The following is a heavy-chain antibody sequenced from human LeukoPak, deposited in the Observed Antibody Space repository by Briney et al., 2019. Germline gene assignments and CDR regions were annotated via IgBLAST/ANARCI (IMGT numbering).Heavy chain of an antibody. CDR2: INPNSGGT. J-gene: IGHJ5*02. Sequence: GASVKVSCKASGYTFSSYDIIWVRQATGQGLEWMGWINPNSGGTNYAQKFQGRVTMTRDTSISTAYMELSRLRSDDTAVYYCARRPSDYYDSSEGWFDPWGQGTLVTVSS. V-gene: IGHV1-2*02. CDR3: ARRPSDYYDSSEGWFDP. D-gene: IGHD3-22*01. CDR1: GYTFSSYD.